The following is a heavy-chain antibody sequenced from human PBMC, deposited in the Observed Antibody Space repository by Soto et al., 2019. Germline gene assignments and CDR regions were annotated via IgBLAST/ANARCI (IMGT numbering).Heavy chain of an antibody. CDR1: GYTFTRYG. J-gene: IGHJ5*02. Sequence: ASMRVSWKAFGYTFTRYGIHWVRQAPGQRLEWMRWINAANGDTKYSPKFQGRVTITRDTSASTAYMELSSLRSEDTAVYYCVRRHVSATGIDWFDPWGQGTLVTVSS. V-gene: IGHV1-3*01. CDR3: VRRHVSATGIDWFDP. D-gene: IGHD6-13*01. CDR2: INAANGDT.